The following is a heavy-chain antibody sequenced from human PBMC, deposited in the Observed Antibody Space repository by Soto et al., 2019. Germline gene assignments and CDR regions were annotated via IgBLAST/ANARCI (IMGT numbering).Heavy chain of an antibody. V-gene: IGHV4-31*03. Sequence: SDTLSLTCTCCVFSIIRLFYYLGLFRQNPRECLEWIGNIYYSVNTYYNPSLKSRLTISVDTSKNQFSLNLSSVTAADTAVYYCETDRLMATAGNERHYF. J-gene: IGHJ2*01. CDR1: VFSIIRLFYY. CDR3: ETDRLMATAGNERHYF. D-gene: IGHD5-18*01. CDR2: IYYSVNT.